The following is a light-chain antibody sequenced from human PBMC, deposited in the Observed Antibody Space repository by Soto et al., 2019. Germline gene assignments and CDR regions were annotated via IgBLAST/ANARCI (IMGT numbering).Light chain of an antibody. CDR2: AAS. V-gene: IGKV1-8*01. CDR1: QGISSY. CDR3: QQSHSTPIT. Sequence: AIRMTQSPSSFSASTGDRVTITCRASQGISSYLAWYQQKPGKAPKLLIYAASTLQSGVPSRFSGSGSGTDFTLTISCLQSEDFATYYCQQSHSTPITFGQGTRLEI. J-gene: IGKJ5*01.